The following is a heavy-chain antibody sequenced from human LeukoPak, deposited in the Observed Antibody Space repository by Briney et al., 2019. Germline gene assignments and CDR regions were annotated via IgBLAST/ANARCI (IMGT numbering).Heavy chain of an antibody. D-gene: IGHD1-20*01. CDR1: GFTFSSYS. CDR2: ISSSSSYI. J-gene: IGHJ4*02. Sequence: GGSLRLSCAASGFTFSSYSMNWVRQAPGKGLEWVSSISSSSSYIYYADSVKGRFTISRDNAKNSLYLQMNSLRAEDTAVYYCARDRGDNWNDGISFDYWGQGTLVTVSS. V-gene: IGHV3-21*01. CDR3: ARDRGDNWNDGISFDY.